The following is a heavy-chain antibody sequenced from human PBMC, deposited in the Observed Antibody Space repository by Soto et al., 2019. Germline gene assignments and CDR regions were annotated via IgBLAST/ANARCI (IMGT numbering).Heavy chain of an antibody. CDR3: ARDWAGEAGAFDY. V-gene: IGHV4-4*07. D-gene: IGHD3-16*01. CDR2: IDTSGST. Sequence: QVQLQESGAGLVKPSETLSLTCTVSGGSISSYYWSWIRQPAGKGLAWIGRIDTSGSTNYNPSLKSRVTRAVDTTKSRFSLKLSSVTAADTAVYYYARDWAGEAGAFDYWGQGTLVTVSS. J-gene: IGHJ4*02. CDR1: GGSISSYY.